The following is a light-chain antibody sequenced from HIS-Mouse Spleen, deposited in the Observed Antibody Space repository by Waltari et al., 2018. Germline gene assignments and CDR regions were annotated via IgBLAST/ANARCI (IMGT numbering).Light chain of an antibody. CDR2: AAS. J-gene: IGKJ1*01. CDR3: QQLNSYPPT. CDR1: QGISSY. Sequence: DIQLTQSPSFLSASVGDRVTITCRASQGISSYLAWDQQKPGKAPKPLIYAASTLQSGVPARFSGSGSGTEFTLTISSLQPEDFATYYCQQLNSYPPTFGQGTKVEIK. V-gene: IGKV1-9*01.